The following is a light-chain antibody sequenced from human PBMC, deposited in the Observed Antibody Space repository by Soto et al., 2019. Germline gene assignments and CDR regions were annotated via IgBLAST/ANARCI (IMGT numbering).Light chain of an antibody. J-gene: IGKJ5*01. V-gene: IGKV3-11*01. CDR1: QSVSSY. CDR3: QQRSNWPPIT. Sequence: EIVFTQSPSTVSVSPRERSTLSCRASQSVSSYLAWYQQKPGQAPRLLIYDASNRATGIPARFSGSGSGTDFTLTISSLEPEDFAVYYCQQRSNWPPITFGQGTRLEI. CDR2: DAS.